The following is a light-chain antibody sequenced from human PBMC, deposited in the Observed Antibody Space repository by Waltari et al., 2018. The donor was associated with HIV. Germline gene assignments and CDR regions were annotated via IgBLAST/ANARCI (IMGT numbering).Light chain of an antibody. V-gene: IGLV2-23*02. CDR2: EVT. CDR1: FRDVGSYNL. CDR3: CSYAGSRIHVV. Sequence: QSALTQPASVSGSPGQSITISCTGTFRDVGSYNLVSWYQKHPGEAPKIMIYEVTKRPSGVSSRVSGSKSGNTASLTISGLQAEDEADYYCCSYAGSRIHVVFGGGTKLTVL. J-gene: IGLJ2*01.